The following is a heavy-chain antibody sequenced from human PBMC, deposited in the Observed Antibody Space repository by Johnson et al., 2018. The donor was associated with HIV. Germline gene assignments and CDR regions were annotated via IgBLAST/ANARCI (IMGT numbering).Heavy chain of an antibody. CDR1: GFTVSSNY. J-gene: IGHJ3*02. CDR3: ARRWELHSNAFDI. CDR2: INWNGGST. Sequence: EVQLVESGGGLIQPGGSLRLSCAASGFTVSSNYMSWVRQAPGKGLEWVSGINWNGGSTGYADSVKGRFTISRDNAKNSLYLQMNNLRAEDTALYYCARRWELHSNAFDIWGQGTMVTVSS. D-gene: IGHD1-26*01. V-gene: IGHV3-20*04.